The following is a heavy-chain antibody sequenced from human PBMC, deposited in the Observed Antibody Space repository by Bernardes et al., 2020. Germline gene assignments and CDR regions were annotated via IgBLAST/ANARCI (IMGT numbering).Heavy chain of an antibody. J-gene: IGHJ5*02. V-gene: IGHV4-39*01. CDR3: ASGRFWFDP. CDR1: GGSISSSSYY. Sequence: SETLSLTCTVAGGSISSSSYYWGWIRQPPGKGLEWIGSIYYSGSTYYNPSLKSRVTISVDTSKNQFSLKLSSVTAADTAVYYCASGRFWFDPWGQETLVTVSS. CDR2: IYYSGST.